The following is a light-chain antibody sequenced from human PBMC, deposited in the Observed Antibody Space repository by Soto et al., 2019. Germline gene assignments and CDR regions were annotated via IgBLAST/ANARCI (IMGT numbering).Light chain of an antibody. J-gene: IGLJ2*01. Sequence: QSVLTQPPSASGTAGQRVTISCSGSSSNIGSNYVYWYQHLAGTAPKLLIYRNNQRPSGVPDRFSGSKSGTSASLAISGLRSEDEADYYCAAWDDSLSGGVFGGGTKLTVL. V-gene: IGLV1-47*01. CDR2: RNN. CDR1: SSNIGSNY. CDR3: AAWDDSLSGGV.